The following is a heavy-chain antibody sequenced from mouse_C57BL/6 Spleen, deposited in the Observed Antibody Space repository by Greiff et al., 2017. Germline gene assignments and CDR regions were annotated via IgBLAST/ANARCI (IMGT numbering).Heavy chain of an antibody. V-gene: IGHV5-6*01. CDR2: ISSGGSYT. CDR3: ARHDTTVGYYFDY. CDR1: GFTFSSYG. J-gene: IGHJ2*01. Sequence: EVQLVESGGDLVKPGGSLKLSCAASGFTFSSYGMSWVRQTPDKRLEWVATISSGGSYTYYPDSVKGRFTISRDNAKNTLYLQMSSLKSEDTAMYYCARHDTTVGYYFDYWGQGTTLTVSS. D-gene: IGHD1-1*01.